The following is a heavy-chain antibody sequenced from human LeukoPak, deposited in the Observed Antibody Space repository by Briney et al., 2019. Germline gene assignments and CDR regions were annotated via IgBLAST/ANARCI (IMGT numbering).Heavy chain of an antibody. J-gene: IGHJ4*02. CDR2: IYYSGSA. D-gene: IGHD3-22*01. V-gene: IGHV4-59*01. CDR1: GGSINNYY. CDR3: ARNGDYYEKSGYYYLFDF. Sequence: SETLSLTCTVSGGSINNYYWSWIRQPPGKGLEYIGYIYYSGSANYNPSLKSRVTISVDPSKNQFSLKLSSVTAADTAVYYCARNGDYYEKSGYYYLFDFWGQGTLVTVSS.